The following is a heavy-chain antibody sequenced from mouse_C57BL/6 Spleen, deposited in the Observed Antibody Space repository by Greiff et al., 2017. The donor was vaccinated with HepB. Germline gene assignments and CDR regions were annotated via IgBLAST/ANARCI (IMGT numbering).Heavy chain of an antibody. Sequence: QVQLQQPGAELVRPGSSVKLSCKASGYTFTSYWMDWVKQRPGQGLEWIGNIYPSDSETHYNQKFKDKATLTVDKSSSTAYMQLRSLTSEDSAVYYWARSTTVVNFDYWGQGTTLTVSS. D-gene: IGHD1-1*01. J-gene: IGHJ2*01. V-gene: IGHV1-61*01. CDR1: GYTFTSYW. CDR3: ARSTTVVNFDY. CDR2: IYPSDSET.